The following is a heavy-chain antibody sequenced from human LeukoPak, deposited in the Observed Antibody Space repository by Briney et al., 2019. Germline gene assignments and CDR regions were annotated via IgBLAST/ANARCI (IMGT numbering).Heavy chain of an antibody. Sequence: SQTLSLTCAVSGVSISSGGYSWSWLRQPPGKGLEGIVYIYHSGSTYYNPSRKSRITISVNRAKNEFSVKLSSVTAADTAVYYCASSETYYDILTGSNYYYGMDVWGQGTTVTVSS. CDR3: ASSETYYDILTGSNYYYGMDV. CDR1: GVSISSGGYS. CDR2: IYHSGST. V-gene: IGHV4-30-2*01. J-gene: IGHJ6*02. D-gene: IGHD3-9*01.